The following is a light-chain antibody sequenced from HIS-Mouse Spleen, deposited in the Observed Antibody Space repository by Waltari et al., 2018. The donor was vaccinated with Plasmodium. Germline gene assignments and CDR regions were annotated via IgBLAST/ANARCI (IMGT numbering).Light chain of an antibody. CDR1: ALPKKY. CDR3: YSTDSSGNHRV. CDR2: EDS. V-gene: IGLV3-10*01. Sequence: SYELTQPPSVSVSPGQTARITCSGDALPKKYAYWYQQKSGQAPVLVIYEDSKRPSGIPERFSGSSSGTMATLTISGDQVEDEAEYYCYSTDSSGNHRVFGGGTKLTVL. J-gene: IGLJ3*02.